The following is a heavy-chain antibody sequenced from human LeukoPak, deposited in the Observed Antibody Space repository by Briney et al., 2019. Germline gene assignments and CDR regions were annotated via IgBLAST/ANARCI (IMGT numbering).Heavy chain of an antibody. CDR2: MNPNSGNT. D-gene: IGHD6-19*01. CDR1: GYTFTSYD. CDR3: ARLKKVQGEQWLVLYAFDI. Sequence: ASVKVSCKVSGYTFTSYDINWVRQATGQGLEWMGWMNPNSGNTGYAQKFQGRVTMTRNTSISTAYMELSSLRSEDTAVYYCARLKKVQGEQWLVLYAFDIWGQGTMVTVSS. J-gene: IGHJ3*02. V-gene: IGHV1-8*01.